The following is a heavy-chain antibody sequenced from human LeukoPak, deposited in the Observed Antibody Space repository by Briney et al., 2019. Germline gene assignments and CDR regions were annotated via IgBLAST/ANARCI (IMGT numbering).Heavy chain of an antibody. Sequence: GGSLRLSCAASGFTFSSYAMSWVREAPGKGLEWVSAISGSGGSTYYADSVKGRFTISRDNSKNTLYLQMNSLRAEDTAVYYCAKDRYSSVQARGRFVVVIAPDYWGQGTLVTDSS. CDR3: AKDRYSSVQARGRFVVVIAPDY. J-gene: IGHJ4*02. D-gene: IGHD2-21*01. CDR1: GFTFSSYA. V-gene: IGHV3-23*01. CDR2: ISGSGGST.